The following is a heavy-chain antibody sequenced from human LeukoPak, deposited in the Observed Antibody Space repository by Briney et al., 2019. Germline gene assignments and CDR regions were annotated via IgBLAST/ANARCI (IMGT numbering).Heavy chain of an antibody. V-gene: IGHV3-21*04. J-gene: IGHJ4*02. CDR1: GFTFSSYG. CDR2: ITFSSTYI. Sequence: GGSLRLSCAASGFTFSSYGMNWVRQAPGKGLEWVSSITFSSTYIYSADSVKGRFTISRDNSKNKLYLQMNSLRAEDTAVYYCAKVGYYYGSGSYVGYWGQGTLVTVSS. CDR3: AKVGYYYGSGSYVGY. D-gene: IGHD3-10*01.